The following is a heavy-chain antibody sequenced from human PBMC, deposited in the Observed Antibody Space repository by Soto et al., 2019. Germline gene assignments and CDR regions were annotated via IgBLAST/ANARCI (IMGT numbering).Heavy chain of an antibody. Sequence: SLRLSCAASGFTFSSYAMHWVRQAPGKGLEWVAVISYDGSNKYYADSVKGRFTISRDNSKNTLYLQMNSLRAEDTAVYYCAKGQAARPFYDAFDIWGQGTMVTVSS. CDR2: ISYDGSNK. J-gene: IGHJ3*02. CDR1: GFTFSSYA. D-gene: IGHD6-6*01. V-gene: IGHV3-30-3*01. CDR3: AKGQAARPFYDAFDI.